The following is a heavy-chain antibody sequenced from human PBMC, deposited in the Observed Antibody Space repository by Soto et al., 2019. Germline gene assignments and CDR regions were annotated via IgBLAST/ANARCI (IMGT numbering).Heavy chain of an antibody. CDR3: SKTVYQRLYDFDY. V-gene: IGHV3-23*01. CDR1: GFTFSSYA. CDR2: ISGSGGST. J-gene: IGHJ4*02. D-gene: IGHD2-2*01. Sequence: EVQLLESGGGLVQPGGSLRLSCAASGFTFSSYAMSWVRQAPGKGLEWVSAISGSGGSTYYADSVKGRFTISRDNSKKPLYLQMNSLRAEDTAVYYCSKTVYQRLYDFDYWGQGTLVTVSS.